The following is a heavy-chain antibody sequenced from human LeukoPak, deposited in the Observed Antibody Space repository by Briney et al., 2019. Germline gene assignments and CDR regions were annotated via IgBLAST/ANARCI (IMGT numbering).Heavy chain of an antibody. CDR1: GFTFSSYW. D-gene: IGHD4-17*01. J-gene: IGHJ3*02. CDR2: INWNGGST. Sequence: GGSLRLSCEASGFTFSSYWMNWVRQAPGKGLEWVSGINWNGGSTGYADSVKGRFTISRDNAKNSLYLQMNSLRAEDTALYYCARTIDYGDYENAFDIWGQGTMVTVSS. CDR3: ARTIDYGDYENAFDI. V-gene: IGHV3-20*04.